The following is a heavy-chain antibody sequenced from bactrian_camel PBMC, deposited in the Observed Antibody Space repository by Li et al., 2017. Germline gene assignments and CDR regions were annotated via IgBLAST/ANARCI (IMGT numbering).Heavy chain of an antibody. V-gene: IGHV3S63*01. D-gene: IGHD1*01. CDR2: IGGDDSS. CDR1: GFSLGESV. J-gene: IGHJ4*01. Sequence: HVQLVESGGCSVEAGGSLRLACTTSGFSLGESVLAWFRQSPGNECEMVSRIGGDDSSYYSRTVQGRFTMSQDNSDNMVYLQMNDLKPEDTAVYYCAAVPMVRVDGLWMAPRVPDPQTMRWWGQGTQVTVS. CDR3: AAVPMVRVDGLWMAPRVPDPQTMRW.